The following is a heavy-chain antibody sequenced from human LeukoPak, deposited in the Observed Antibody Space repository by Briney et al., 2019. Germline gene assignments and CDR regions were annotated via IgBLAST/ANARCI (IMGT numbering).Heavy chain of an antibody. D-gene: IGHD3-22*01. CDR3: ARTLAARHTSGYIDY. CDR2: IKEDRSEK. V-gene: IGHV3-7*01. Sequence: GGSLRLSCAASGFTFSSYWMSWVRQAPGKGLEWVANIKEDRSEKYYVDSVKGRFTISRDNGKNSLYLQMNSLRAEDTAVYYCARTLAARHTSGYIDYWGQGTLVTVSS. J-gene: IGHJ4*02. CDR1: GFTFSSYW.